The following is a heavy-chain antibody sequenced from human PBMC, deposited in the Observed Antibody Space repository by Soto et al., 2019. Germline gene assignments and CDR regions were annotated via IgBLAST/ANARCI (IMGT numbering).Heavy chain of an antibody. J-gene: IGHJ6*02. CDR3: ARLIAARTYYYYGMDV. Sequence: GESLKISCKGSGYSFTSYWISWVRQMPGKGLEWMGRIDPSDSDTRYSPSFQGQVTISADKSISTAYLQWSSLKASDTAMYYCARLIAARTYYYYGMDVWGQGTTVTVSS. CDR2: IDPSDSDT. CDR1: GYSFTSYW. D-gene: IGHD6-6*01. V-gene: IGHV5-10-1*04.